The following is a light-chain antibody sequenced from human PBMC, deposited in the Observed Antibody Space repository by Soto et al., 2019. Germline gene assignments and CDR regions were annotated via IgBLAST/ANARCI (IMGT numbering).Light chain of an antibody. Sequence: DIVMTQSPFSLPVTLGQPASISCRSSQSLVDSDGNTFLNWFQQRPGQSPRRLIHKVSDRDSGVPGRFSGSGLGTNFTVRIRRVEAEDVGVYDCMQGRHWPYTFGQGTKLEIE. CDR3: MQGRHWPYT. V-gene: IGKV2-30*01. CDR2: KVS. CDR1: QSLVDSDGNTF. J-gene: IGKJ2*01.